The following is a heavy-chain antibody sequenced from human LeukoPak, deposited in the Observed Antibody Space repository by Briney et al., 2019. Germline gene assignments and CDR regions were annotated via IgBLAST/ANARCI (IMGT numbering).Heavy chain of an antibody. CDR1: GYTFTSYG. CDR2: ISTYSGNT. V-gene: IGHV1-18*01. CDR3: ATDTTGGSYCDN. D-gene: IGHD1-26*01. J-gene: IGHJ4*02. Sequence: APVKVSCKASGYTFTSYGISWVRQAPGQGLEWVGWISTYSGNTKYAQKFQGRVTMTTDTSTSTAYMELRSLRSDDTAVYFCATDTTGGSYCDNWGQGSLVTVSS.